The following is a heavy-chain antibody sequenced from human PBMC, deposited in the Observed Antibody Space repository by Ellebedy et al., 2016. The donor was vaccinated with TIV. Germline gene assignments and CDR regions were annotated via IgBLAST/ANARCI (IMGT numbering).Heavy chain of an antibody. D-gene: IGHD2/OR15-2a*01. Sequence: PGGSLRLSCAASGFKFSSYWMSWVRQAPGKGLEWVANMNQVGSEKNYVDSVKGRFTISRDNAKNSLYLQMNSLRAEDTAVYYCAKSLTIYRGPSDSWGQGTLVTVSS. J-gene: IGHJ4*02. CDR1: GFKFSSYW. CDR3: AKSLTIYRGPSDS. CDR2: MNQVGSEK. V-gene: IGHV3-7*03.